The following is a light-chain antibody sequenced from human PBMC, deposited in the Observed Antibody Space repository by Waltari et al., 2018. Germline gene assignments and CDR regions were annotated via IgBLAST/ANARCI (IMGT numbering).Light chain of an antibody. CDR3: HSRDSSGNNQV. Sequence: SSELTQDPAVSVALGQTVKITCQGDSLRRYYVSWYRQKPGQAPVLVIYGKNNRPSGIPDRFSGSCSGNRGSLTIAGDQAEDEAGYYCHSRDSSGNNQVFGGGTKLTVL. CDR1: SLRRYY. J-gene: IGLJ2*01. V-gene: IGLV3-19*01. CDR2: GKN.